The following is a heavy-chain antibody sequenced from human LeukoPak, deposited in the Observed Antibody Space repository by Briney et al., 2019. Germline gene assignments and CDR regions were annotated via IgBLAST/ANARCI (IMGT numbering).Heavy chain of an antibody. CDR2: FYPGDSDT. V-gene: IGHV5-51*01. CDR3: ARRIGYYYDSSGYDY. D-gene: IGHD3-22*01. J-gene: IGHJ4*02. CDR1: GSSITSYW. Sequence: GAPLQICSNAAGSSITSYWSGFVRQMPGEGVEGLWIFYPGDSDTEYSPSFQGQASIAAEKSISTAYLQWSSLKDSDTAMYYCARRIGYYYDSSGYDYWGQGTLVTVSS.